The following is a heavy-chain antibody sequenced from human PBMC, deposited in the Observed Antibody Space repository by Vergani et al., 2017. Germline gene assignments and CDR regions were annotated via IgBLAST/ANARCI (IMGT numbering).Heavy chain of an antibody. D-gene: IGHD1-26*01. CDR3: ARDVSGSYDY. CDR1: GFTFSSYS. V-gene: IGHV3-33*01. CDR2: IWYDGSNK. Sequence: QVQLVESGGGVVQPGRSLRLSCAASGFTFSSYSMHWVRQAPGKGLEWVAVIWYDGSNKYYADSVKGRFTISRDNSKNTLYLQMNSLRAEDTAVYYCARDVSGSYDYWGQGTLVTVSS. J-gene: IGHJ4*02.